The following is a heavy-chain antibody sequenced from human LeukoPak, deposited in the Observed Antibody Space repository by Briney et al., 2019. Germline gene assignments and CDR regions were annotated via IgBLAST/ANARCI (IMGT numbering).Heavy chain of an antibody. J-gene: IGHJ5*02. CDR1: GGPISSGSYY. CDR2: IYTSGST. Sequence: SETLSLTCTVSGGPISSGSYYWSWIRQPAGKGLEWIGRIYTSGSTNYNLSLKSRVTISVDTSKNQFSLKLSSVTAADTAVYYCARDTLYWFDPWGQGTLVTVSS. V-gene: IGHV4-61*02. CDR3: ARDTLYWFDP.